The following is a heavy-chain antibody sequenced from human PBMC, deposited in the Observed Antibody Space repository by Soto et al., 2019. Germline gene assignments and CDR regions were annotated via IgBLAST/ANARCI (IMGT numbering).Heavy chain of an antibody. CDR3: AKVLSGTYFDESDY. CDR1: GYTFNKHA. J-gene: IGHJ4*02. CDR2: ISAHNGNT. V-gene: IGHV1-18*01. Sequence: QVQLVQSGAEVKKPGASVMLSCKASGYTFNKHAIMWVRQARGQGLEWMGWISAHNGNTNSAPKFQGRLTMTTDTSTSTAYMELRSLRSDDTAVYYCAKVLSGTYFDESDYWGQGTLVTVSS. D-gene: IGHD1-26*01.